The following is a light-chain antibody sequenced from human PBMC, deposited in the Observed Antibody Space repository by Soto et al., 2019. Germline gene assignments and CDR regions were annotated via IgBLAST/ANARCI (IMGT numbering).Light chain of an antibody. J-gene: IGLJ3*02. CDR2: GDI. V-gene: IGLV1-40*01. Sequence: QSVLTQPPSVSGAPGQRVTISCTGSSSNIGAGYDVHWYQQLPGTAPKLLIYGDINRPAGVPDRFSGSKSGTSASLAITGLQADDEADYSCQSYDSSLSGSVFGGGTKVTVL. CDR3: QSYDSSLSGSV. CDR1: SSNIGAGYD.